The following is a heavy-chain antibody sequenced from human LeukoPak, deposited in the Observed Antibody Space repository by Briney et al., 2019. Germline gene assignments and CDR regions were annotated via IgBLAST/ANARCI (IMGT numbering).Heavy chain of an antibody. Sequence: PGGSLRLSCAASGFTFSSYAMSWVRQAPGKGLEWVSAISGSGDSTYFADSVKDRFTISRDNTKNTLYLQMNSLRAEDTAVYYCAKARGRGYDTLGYYYYYMDVWGKGTTVTVSS. D-gene: IGHD3-9*01. CDR2: ISGSGDST. CDR1: GFTFSSYA. V-gene: IGHV3-23*01. J-gene: IGHJ6*03. CDR3: AKARGRGYDTLGYYYYYMDV.